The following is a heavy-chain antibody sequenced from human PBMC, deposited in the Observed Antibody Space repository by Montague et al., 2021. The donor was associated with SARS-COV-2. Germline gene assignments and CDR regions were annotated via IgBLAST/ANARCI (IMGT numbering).Heavy chain of an antibody. CDR1: GGSCSGYY. CDR3: ACGEITTRGLIYYYGMDV. D-gene: IGHD4-11*01. V-gene: IGHV4-34*01. Sequence: SETLSLTCAGDGGSCSGYYWTWIRQSPRKGLEWIGEINHSGSTNYNPSLKSRVTISVDTSKNQFSLKLSSVTAADTAVYYCACGEITTRGLIYYYGMDVWGQGTAVTVSS. CDR2: INHSGST. J-gene: IGHJ6*02.